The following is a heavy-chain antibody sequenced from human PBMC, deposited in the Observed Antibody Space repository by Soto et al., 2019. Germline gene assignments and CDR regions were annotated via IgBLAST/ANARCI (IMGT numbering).Heavy chain of an antibody. J-gene: IGHJ4*02. CDR2: ISYDGSNK. Sequence: QVQLVESGGGVVQPGRSLRLSCAASGLTFSSYAMHWVRQAPGKGLEWVAVISYDGSNKYYADSVKGRFTISRDNSKNTLYLQMNSLRAEDTAVYYCASSTVTTYFDYWGQGTLVTVSS. CDR1: GLTFSSYA. CDR3: ASSTVTTYFDY. D-gene: IGHD4-17*01. V-gene: IGHV3-30-3*01.